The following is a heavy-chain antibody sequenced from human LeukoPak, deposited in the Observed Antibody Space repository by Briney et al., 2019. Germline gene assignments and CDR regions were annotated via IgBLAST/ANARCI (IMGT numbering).Heavy chain of an antibody. CDR2: MNPNSGNT. CDR3: ARNASGTGYTA. J-gene: IGHJ4*02. Sequence: ASVKVSCKASGYTFTNDDISWERQATGQGLEWIGKMNPNSGNTGYAQKFQGRVTMTRSTSVSTVHMELNSLTSEDTAVYFCARNASGTGYTAWGQGTLVTVSS. CDR1: GYTFTNDD. V-gene: IGHV1-8*01. D-gene: IGHD3-9*01.